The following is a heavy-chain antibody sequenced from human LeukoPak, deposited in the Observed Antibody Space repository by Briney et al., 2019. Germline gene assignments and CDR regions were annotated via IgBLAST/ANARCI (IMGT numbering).Heavy chain of an antibody. V-gene: IGHV3-33*01. Sequence: GGSLRLSCAASGFTFSSYGMHWVRQAPGKGLEWVAVIWYDGSNKYYADSVKGRFTISRDNSKNTLYLQMNSLRAADTAVYYCAAWGRDPLDYWGQGTLVTVSS. CDR3: AAWGRDPLDY. CDR2: IWYDGSNK. J-gene: IGHJ4*02. D-gene: IGHD3-16*01. CDR1: GFTFSSYG.